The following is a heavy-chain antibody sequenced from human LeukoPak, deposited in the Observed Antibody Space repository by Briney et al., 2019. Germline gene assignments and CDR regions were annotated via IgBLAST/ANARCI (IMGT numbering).Heavy chain of an antibody. V-gene: IGHV4-59*08. CDR2: VSHDGTT. CDR3: ARLDCYGVVGCYNH. J-gene: IGHJ5*02. Sequence: PSETLSLTCSVSGDSVTAYYWNWIRQATGKGLEWIGYVSHDGTTNYTPSLRSRVVMSVDTANNTISLSLTSVTAADTGVYYCARLDCYGVVGCYNHWGRGTPVTVSA. CDR1: GDSVTAYY. D-gene: IGHD3/OR15-3a*01.